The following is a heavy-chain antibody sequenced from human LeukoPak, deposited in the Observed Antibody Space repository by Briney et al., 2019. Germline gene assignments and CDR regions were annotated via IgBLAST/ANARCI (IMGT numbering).Heavy chain of an antibody. CDR3: AKDQVVGDYYDSSGSNFDY. D-gene: IGHD3-22*01. CDR2: ISHDGSNN. CDR1: GFMFSNYG. V-gene: IGHV3-30*18. Sequence: PGGSLRLSCAASGFMFSNYGMHWVRQAPGKGLEWVAVISHDGSNNYYADSVKGRFTISRDNSKNTPYLQMNSLRAEDTAVYYCAKDQVVGDYYDSSGSNFDYWGQGTLVTVSS. J-gene: IGHJ4*02.